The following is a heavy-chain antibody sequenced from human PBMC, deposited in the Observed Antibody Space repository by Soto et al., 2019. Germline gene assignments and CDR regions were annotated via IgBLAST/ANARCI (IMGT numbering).Heavy chain of an antibody. V-gene: IGHV3-33*01. CDR1: GFPFSTYG. J-gene: IGHJ6*02. Sequence: GGSLRLSCAASGFPFSTYGMHWVRQAPGKGLEWVALIWYDGSNQYYADSVKGRFTISRDNSKNTLYLQMNSLRAEDTAVYHCARDRGIAAAVIRHGMDLWGQGTTVTVSS. CDR2: IWYDGSNQ. CDR3: ARDRGIAAAVIRHGMDL. D-gene: IGHD6-13*01.